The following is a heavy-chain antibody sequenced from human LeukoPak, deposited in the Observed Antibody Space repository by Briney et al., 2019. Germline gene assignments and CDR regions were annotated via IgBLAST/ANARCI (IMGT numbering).Heavy chain of an antibody. D-gene: IGHD3-10*01. CDR3: ARGLDYYGSGRHPVLGIVSRDYYYMDV. J-gene: IGHJ6*03. CDR2: MNPNSGNT. Sequence: ASVKVSCKASGYTFTSYDINWVRQATGQGLEWMGWMNPNSGNTGYAQKYQGRVTMTRNTSISTAYMELSSLRSEDEAVYYCARGLDYYGSGRHPVLGIVSRDYYYMDVWGKGTTVTVSS. V-gene: IGHV1-8*01. CDR1: GYTFTSYD.